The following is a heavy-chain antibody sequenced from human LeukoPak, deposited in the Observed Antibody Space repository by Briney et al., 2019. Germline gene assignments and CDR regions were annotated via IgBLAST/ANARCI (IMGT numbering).Heavy chain of an antibody. J-gene: IGHJ4*02. Sequence: ASVKVSCKASGYTFTGYYMHWVRQAPGQGLEWMGWINPNSGGTNYAQKFQGRVTMTTDESTSTAYMELSSLRSEDTAVYYCARALEGNYYFDYWGQGTLVTVSS. CDR1: GYTFTGYY. V-gene: IGHV1-2*02. CDR2: INPNSGGT. D-gene: IGHD1-7*01. CDR3: ARALEGNYYFDY.